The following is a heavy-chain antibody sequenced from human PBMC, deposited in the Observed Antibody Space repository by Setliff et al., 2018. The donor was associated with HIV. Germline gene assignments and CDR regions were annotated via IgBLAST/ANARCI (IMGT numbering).Heavy chain of an antibody. Sequence: GGSLRLSCAASGFSFSGNAMSGVRQAPGKGLEWVSGIVGGGGRTYYADSVKGRFTISRDIPKNTLYLQMNSLRAEDTAVYYCARDLPGTELNYFDCWGQGTLVTVSS. CDR3: ARDLPGTELNYFDC. V-gene: IGHV3-23*01. CDR1: GFSFSGNA. D-gene: IGHD1-7*01. J-gene: IGHJ4*02. CDR2: IVGGGGRT.